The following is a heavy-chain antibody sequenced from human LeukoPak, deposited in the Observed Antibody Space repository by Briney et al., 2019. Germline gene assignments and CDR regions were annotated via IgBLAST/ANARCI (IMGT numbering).Heavy chain of an antibody. Sequence: RPGGSLRLSCAVSGRSFSSYAMSWVRQAPGKGLEWVSAISGSGGSTYYADSVKGRFTISRDNSKNTLYLQMNSLRAEDTAVYYCAEPEGGYYDIRPDWGQGTLVTVSS. CDR2: ISGSGGST. CDR3: AEPEGGYYDIRPD. V-gene: IGHV3-23*01. J-gene: IGHJ4*02. D-gene: IGHD3-22*01. CDR1: GRSFSSYA.